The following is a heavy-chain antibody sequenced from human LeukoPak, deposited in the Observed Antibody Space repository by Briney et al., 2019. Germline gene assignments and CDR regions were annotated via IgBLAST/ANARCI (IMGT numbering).Heavy chain of an antibody. J-gene: IGHJ4*02. CDR2: IYPGDSDT. Sequence: GESLKISCKGSGYSFTSYWIGWGRQVPGKGLEWMGIIYPGDSDTRYSPSFQGQVTISADKSISTAYLQWSSLKASDTAMYYCARTTSYGALPGDYWGQGTLVTVSS. D-gene: IGHD5-18*01. CDR3: ARTTSYGALPGDY. V-gene: IGHV5-51*01. CDR1: GYSFTSYW.